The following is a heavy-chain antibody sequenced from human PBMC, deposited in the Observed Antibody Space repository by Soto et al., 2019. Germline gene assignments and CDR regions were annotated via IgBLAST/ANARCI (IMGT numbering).Heavy chain of an antibody. Sequence: SETLSLTCTVSGGSISSYYWSWIRQPPGKGLEWIGYIYYSGSTNYNPSLKSRVTISVDTSKNQFSLKLSSVTAADTAVYYCARCLNWDSGGGCYLLDYRGQGTLVTVSS. CDR3: ARCLNWDSGGGCYLLDY. CDR2: IYYSGST. CDR1: GGSISSYY. J-gene: IGHJ4*02. D-gene: IGHD2-15*01. V-gene: IGHV4-59*01.